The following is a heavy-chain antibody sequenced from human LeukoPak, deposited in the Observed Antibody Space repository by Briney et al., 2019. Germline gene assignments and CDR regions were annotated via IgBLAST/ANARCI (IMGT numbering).Heavy chain of an antibody. Sequence: SETLSLTCAVYGGSFSGYYWSWIRQPPGKGLEWIGEINHSGSTNYNPSLKSRVTISVNTSKNQFSLKLSSVTAADTAVYYCARRLHYRYYFDYWGQGTLVTVSS. CDR2: INHSGST. D-gene: IGHD4-11*01. CDR1: GGSFSGYY. V-gene: IGHV4-34*01. CDR3: ARRLHYRYYFDY. J-gene: IGHJ4*02.